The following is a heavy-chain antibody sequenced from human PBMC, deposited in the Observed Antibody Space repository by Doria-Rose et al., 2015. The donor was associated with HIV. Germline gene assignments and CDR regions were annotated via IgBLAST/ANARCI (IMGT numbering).Heavy chain of an antibody. CDR3: ARTANWNDGRVDS. CDR1: GGSIGSGSYY. Sequence: QVQLQESGPRVVKPSQTLSLTCTVSGGSIGSGSYYWSWIRQPAGKGLEWIGRTYIRGSTDYNPSLQSRVTISVDTSKNQFSLEVNSVTAADTAVYYCARTANWNDGRVDSWGQGTSVIVSS. J-gene: IGHJ4*02. V-gene: IGHV4-61*02. D-gene: IGHD1-20*01. CDR2: TYIRGST.